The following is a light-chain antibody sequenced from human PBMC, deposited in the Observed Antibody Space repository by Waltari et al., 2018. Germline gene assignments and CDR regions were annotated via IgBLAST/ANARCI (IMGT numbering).Light chain of an antibody. Sequence: EIVMTQSPATLSVSPGERVTLSCRASQYIGTTLAWYQQKPGQAPRLLIYTASTRATGIPARFSGSGSGTDFTLTISGLQSEDFAVYYCERYNNWPPCTFSQGTRLEI. CDR3: ERYNNWPPCT. CDR2: TAS. CDR1: QYIGTT. J-gene: IGKJ2*02. V-gene: IGKV3D-15*01.